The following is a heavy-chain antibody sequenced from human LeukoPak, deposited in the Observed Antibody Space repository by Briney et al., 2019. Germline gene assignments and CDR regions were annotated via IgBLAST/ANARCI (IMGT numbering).Heavy chain of an antibody. CDR2: INPNSGGT. CDR3: ARGEMYFDY. J-gene: IGHJ4*02. CDR1: GYTFTDYY. Sequence: GASVKVSCKASGYTFTDYYMHWVRQAPGQELGWMGRINPNSGGTNYAQKFQGRVTMTRDTSISTAYMELRSLRSDDTAVYYCARGEMYFDYWGQGTLVTVSS. V-gene: IGHV1/OR15-1*04.